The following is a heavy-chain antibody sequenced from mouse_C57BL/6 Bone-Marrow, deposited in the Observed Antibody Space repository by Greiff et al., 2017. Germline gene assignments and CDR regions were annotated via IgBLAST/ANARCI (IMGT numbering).Heavy chain of an antibody. CDR2: ISYDGSN. CDR3: AREDYSNSIFFAD. V-gene: IGHV3-6*01. Sequence: EVKLMESGPGLVKPSQSLSLTCSVTGYSITSGYYWNWIRQFPGNKLEWMGYISYDGSNNYNPSLKNRISITRDTSKNQFFLKLNSVTTEDTATYYGAREDYSNSIFFADWGQGTMVTVSA. CDR1: GYSITSGYY. J-gene: IGHJ3*01. D-gene: IGHD2-5*01.